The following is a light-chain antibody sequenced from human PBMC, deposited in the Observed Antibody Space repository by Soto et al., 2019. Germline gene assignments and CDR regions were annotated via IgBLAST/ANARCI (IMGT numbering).Light chain of an antibody. J-gene: IGLJ1*01. CDR1: SSDVGGYNY. CDR2: DVS. CDR3: SSYTGSRNYV. V-gene: IGLV2-14*01. Sequence: LTQPASGSGAPGQSITISCTGTSSDVGGYNYVSWYQQHPGKAPKLMIYDVSNRPSGVSNRFSGSKSDNTASLTISGLQAEDEADYYCSSYTGSRNYVFGTGTKVTVL.